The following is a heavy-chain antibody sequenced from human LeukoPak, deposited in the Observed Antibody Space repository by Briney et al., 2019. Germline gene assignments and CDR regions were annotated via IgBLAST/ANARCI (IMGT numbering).Heavy chain of an antibody. CDR3: ASGSGIAAAADY. Sequence: PGGSLRLSCAASGFTFSSYGMHWVRQAPGKGLEWVAFIRYDGSNKYYADSVKGRFTISRDNSKNTLYLQMNSLRAEDTAVYYCASGSGIAAAADYWGQGTLVTVSS. D-gene: IGHD6-13*01. CDR1: GFTFSSYG. CDR2: IRYDGSNK. V-gene: IGHV3-30*02. J-gene: IGHJ4*02.